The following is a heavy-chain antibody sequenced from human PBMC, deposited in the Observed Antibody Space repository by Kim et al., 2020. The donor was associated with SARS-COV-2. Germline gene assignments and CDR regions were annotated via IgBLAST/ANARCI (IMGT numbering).Heavy chain of an antibody. Sequence: GGSLRLSCAASGFTFSSYWMHWVRQAPGKGLVWVSRINSDGSSTSYADSVKGRFTISRDNAKNTLYLQMNSLRAEDTAVYYCAREGAAATPRGYYYGMDVWGQGTTVTVSS. CDR3: AREGAAATPRGYYYGMDV. J-gene: IGHJ6*02. CDR1: GFTFSSYW. D-gene: IGHD6-13*01. CDR2: INSDGSST. V-gene: IGHV3-74*01.